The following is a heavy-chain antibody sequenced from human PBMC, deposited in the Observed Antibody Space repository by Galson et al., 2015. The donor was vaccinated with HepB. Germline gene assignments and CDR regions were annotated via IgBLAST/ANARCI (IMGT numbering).Heavy chain of an antibody. V-gene: IGHV3-73*01. D-gene: IGHD2-21*02. CDR1: GFTFSVSA. Sequence: SLRLSCAASGFTFSVSAIHWVRQASGKGLEWVGRIRSKTKSYATAYAASVRGRFTMSRDDSKNTAYLQMNSLKIEDTAVYYCTRRGDGNSLWGRDDYWGQGTRVTVSS. CDR2: IRSKTKSYAT. CDR3: TRRGDGNSLWGRDDY. J-gene: IGHJ4*02.